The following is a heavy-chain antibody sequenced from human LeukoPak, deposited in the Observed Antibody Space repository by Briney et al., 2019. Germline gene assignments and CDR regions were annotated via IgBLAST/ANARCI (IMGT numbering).Heavy chain of an antibody. CDR3: ARMAVLTGYFIGGFDY. CDR2: INKDGGEK. J-gene: IGHJ4*02. V-gene: IGHV3-7*03. CDR1: GFTFSSYW. Sequence: GGSLRLSCAASGFTFSSYWMSWVRQAPGKGLEWVANINKDGGEKYYVDSVKGRFTISRDNAKNSLYLQMNSLRAEDTAVYYCARMAVLTGYFIGGFDYWGQGTLVTVSS. D-gene: IGHD3-9*01.